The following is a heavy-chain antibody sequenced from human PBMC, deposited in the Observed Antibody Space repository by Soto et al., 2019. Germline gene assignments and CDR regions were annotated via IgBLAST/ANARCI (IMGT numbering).Heavy chain of an antibody. CDR3: ARGSSLRFLEWLLYPPPYYYYYMDV. D-gene: IGHD3-3*01. J-gene: IGHJ6*03. V-gene: IGHV1-58*01. CDR2: IVLGSGNT. CDR1: GFTFTSSA. Sequence: SVKVSCKASGFTFTSSAVQWVRQARGQRLEWIGWIVLGSGNTNYAQKFQEGVTITRNISISTAYMELSSLRSEDTAVYYCARGSSLRFLEWLLYPPPYYYYYMDVWGKGTTVTVSS.